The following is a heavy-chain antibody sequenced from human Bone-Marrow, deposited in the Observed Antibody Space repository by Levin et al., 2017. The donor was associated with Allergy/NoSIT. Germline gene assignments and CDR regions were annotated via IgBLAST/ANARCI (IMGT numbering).Heavy chain of an antibody. V-gene: IGHV3-23*01. D-gene: IGHD1-7*01. Sequence: GGSLRLSCAASGLTFSRYAMAWVRQAPGQGLEWVSGMSGSGGRTVYADSVKGRFTISRDNSKNIMYLQMNSLRVEDTALYYCAREDNWNYDYWGQGTLVTVSS. CDR3: AREDNWNYDY. CDR2: MSGSGGRT. CDR1: GLTFSRYA. J-gene: IGHJ4*02.